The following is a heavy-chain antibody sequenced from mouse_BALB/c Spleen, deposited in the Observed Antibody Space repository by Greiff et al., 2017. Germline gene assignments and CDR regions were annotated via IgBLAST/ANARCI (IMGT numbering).Heavy chain of an antibody. CDR3: ARDGDGSSYCDY. CDR1: GFTFSSYG. J-gene: IGHJ2*01. CDR2: INSNGGST. V-gene: IGHV5-6-3*01. Sequence: EVMLVESGGGLVQPGGSLKLSCAASGFTFSSYGMSWVRQTPDKRLELVATINSNGGSTYYPDSVKGRFTISRDNAKNTLYLQMSSLKSEDTAMYYCARDGDGSSYCDYWGQGTTLTVPS. D-gene: IGHD1-1*01.